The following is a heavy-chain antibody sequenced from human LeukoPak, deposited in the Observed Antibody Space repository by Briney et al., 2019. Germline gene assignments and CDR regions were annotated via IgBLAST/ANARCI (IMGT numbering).Heavy chain of an antibody. Sequence: SETLSLTCTVSGGSISSFYWSWIRQPPGKGLEWIGYVYYSGSTNYNPSLKSRVTISVDTSKNQFSLKLSSVTAADTAVYYCAREANYYGSGSYFEGTFDHWGQGSLVIVSS. V-gene: IGHV4-59*01. CDR2: VYYSGST. CDR1: GGSISSFY. D-gene: IGHD3-10*01. J-gene: IGHJ4*02. CDR3: AREANYYGSGSYFEGTFDH.